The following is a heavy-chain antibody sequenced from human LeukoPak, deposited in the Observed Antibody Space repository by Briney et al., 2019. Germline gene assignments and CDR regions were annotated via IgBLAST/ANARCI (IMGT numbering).Heavy chain of an antibody. CDR3: ARDSATVAYCGGDCSFDY. CDR2: ISAYNGNT. CDR1: GYTFTSYG. V-gene: IGHV1-18*01. D-gene: IGHD2-21*02. J-gene: IGHJ4*02. Sequence: GASVTVSCKASGYTFTSYGISWVRQAPGQGLEWMGWISAYNGNTNYAQKLQGRVTMTTDTSTSTAYMELRSLRSDDTAVYYCARDSATVAYCGGDCSFDYWGQGTLVTVSS.